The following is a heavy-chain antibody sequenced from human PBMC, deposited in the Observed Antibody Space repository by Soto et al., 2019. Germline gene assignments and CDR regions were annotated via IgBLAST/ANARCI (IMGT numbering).Heavy chain of an antibody. Sequence: QVQLVQSGAEVKKPGSSVKVSCKASAGTFSSYAISWVRQAPGPGLEWMGGIIPIFGTANYAQQFEGRVTSTADESTSTAYIELSRLRSEDMAVYYCARASCSGGSCYPNYFDFWGQGTLVTVSS. CDR2: IIPIFGTA. D-gene: IGHD2-15*01. V-gene: IGHV1-69*12. J-gene: IGHJ4*02. CDR3: ARASCSGGSCYPNYFDF. CDR1: AGTFSSYA.